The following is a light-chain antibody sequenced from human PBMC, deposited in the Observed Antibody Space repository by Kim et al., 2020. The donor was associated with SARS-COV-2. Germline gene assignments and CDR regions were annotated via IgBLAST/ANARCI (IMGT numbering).Light chain of an antibody. CDR2: AAS. Sequence: ASVGDRVTITCRASQGIRNDLGWYQQKPGKAPKLLIYAASSLQSGVPSRFSGSGSGTDFTLTINSLQPEDFATYYCLQDYNYPLTFGQGTKVDIK. J-gene: IGKJ1*01. CDR3: LQDYNYPLT. CDR1: QGIRND. V-gene: IGKV1-6*01.